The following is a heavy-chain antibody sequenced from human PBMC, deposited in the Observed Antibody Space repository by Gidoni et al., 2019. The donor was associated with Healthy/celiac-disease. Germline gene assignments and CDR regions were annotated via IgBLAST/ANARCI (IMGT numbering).Heavy chain of an antibody. Sequence: QVQLVESGGGVVQPGRSLRLSCAASGFTFSSYGMHWVRQAPGKGLEWVAVISYDGSNKYYADSVKGRFTISRDNSKNTLYLQMNSLRAEDTAVYYCAKAGSGSSRLVDYWGQGTLVTVSS. CDR2: ISYDGSNK. D-gene: IGHD3-10*01. CDR1: GFTFSSYG. CDR3: AKAGSGSSRLVDY. J-gene: IGHJ4*02. V-gene: IGHV3-30*18.